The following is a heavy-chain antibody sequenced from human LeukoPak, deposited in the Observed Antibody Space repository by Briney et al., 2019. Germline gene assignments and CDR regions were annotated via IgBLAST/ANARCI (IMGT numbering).Heavy chain of an antibody. CDR1: GGSISSYY. J-gene: IGHJ4*02. Sequence: PSETLSLTCTVSGGSISSYYWSWIRQPPGKGLEWIGYIYYSGSTNYNPSLKSRVTISVDTSKNQFSLKLSSVTAADTAVYYCARFVGVNGGNSLDYFDYWGQGTLVTVSS. CDR2: IYYSGST. CDR3: ARFVGVNGGNSLDYFDY. V-gene: IGHV4-59*01. D-gene: IGHD4-23*01.